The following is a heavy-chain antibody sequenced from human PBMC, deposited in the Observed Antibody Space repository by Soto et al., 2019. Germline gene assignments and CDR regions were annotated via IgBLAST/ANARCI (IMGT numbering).Heavy chain of an antibody. Sequence: QVQLVQSGAEVQKPGSSVKVSCKASGGTFSSYAISWVRQAPGQGLEWMGGIIPIFGTANYAQKFQGRVTITADESTSTAYMELSSLRSEDTAVYYCARDWGTIRAYYYYGMDVWGQGTTVTVSS. D-gene: IGHD1-1*01. CDR3: ARDWGTIRAYYYYGMDV. CDR2: IIPIFGTA. V-gene: IGHV1-69*01. J-gene: IGHJ6*02. CDR1: GGTFSSYA.